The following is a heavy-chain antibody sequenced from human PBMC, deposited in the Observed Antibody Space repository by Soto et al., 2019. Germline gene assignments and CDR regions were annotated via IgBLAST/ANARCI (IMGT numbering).Heavy chain of an antibody. Sequence: SETLSLTCAVYGGSFSSYYWSWIRQPPGKGLEWIGEINHSGSTNYNPSLKGRVTISVDTSKNQFSLKLSSVTAADTAVYYCARGPGILIVVVPAATDINWFDPWGQGTLVTVSS. CDR1: GGSFSSYY. D-gene: IGHD2-2*01. CDR3: ARGPGILIVVVPAATDINWFDP. CDR2: INHSGST. V-gene: IGHV4-34*01. J-gene: IGHJ5*02.